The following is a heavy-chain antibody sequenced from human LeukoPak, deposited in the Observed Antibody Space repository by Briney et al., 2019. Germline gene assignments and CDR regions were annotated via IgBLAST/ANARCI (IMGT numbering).Heavy chain of an antibody. J-gene: IGHJ4*02. Sequence: SETLSLTCTVSGGSISSYYWSWIRQPPGKGLEWIGSIYYSGSTYYNPSLKSRVTISVDTSKNQFSLKLSSVTAADTAVYYCARDQAAVFDYWGQGTLVTVSS. D-gene: IGHD2-15*01. CDR1: GGSISSYY. CDR3: ARDQAAVFDY. V-gene: IGHV4-59*12. CDR2: IYYSGST.